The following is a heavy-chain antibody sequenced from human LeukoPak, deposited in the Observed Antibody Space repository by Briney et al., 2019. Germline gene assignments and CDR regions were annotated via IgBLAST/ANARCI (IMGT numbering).Heavy chain of an antibody. Sequence: SETLSLTCAVYGGSFSGYYWSWIRQPPGKGLEWIGEINHSGSTNYNPSLKSRVTISVDTSKNQFSLKLSSVTAADTAVYYCARQPYCGGDCYENWFDPWGQGTLVTVSS. CDR3: ARQPYCGGDCYENWFDP. CDR2: INHSGST. D-gene: IGHD2-21*02. V-gene: IGHV4-34*01. J-gene: IGHJ5*02. CDR1: GGSFSGYY.